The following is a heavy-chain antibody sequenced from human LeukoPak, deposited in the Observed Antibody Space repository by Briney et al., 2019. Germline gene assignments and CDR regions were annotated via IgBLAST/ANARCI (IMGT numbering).Heavy chain of an antibody. V-gene: IGHV3-23*01. D-gene: IGHD4-23*01. CDR1: GFTFSSYG. CDR2: ISSSGFST. J-gene: IGHJ4*02. Sequence: PGGSLRLSCAASGFTFSSYGMSWVRQAPGKGLEWVSGISSSGFSTFYADSVKGRFTISRDNSKNTLYLQMNSLRAEDTAVYYCAKWSDYGANWNYFDYWGQGTPVTVSS. CDR3: AKWSDYGANWNYFDY.